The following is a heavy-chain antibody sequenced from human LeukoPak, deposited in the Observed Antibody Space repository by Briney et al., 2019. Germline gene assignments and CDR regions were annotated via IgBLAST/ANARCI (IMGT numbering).Heavy chain of an antibody. J-gene: IGHJ4*02. CDR3: AKSLGVGGYTRYKGFDQ. D-gene: IGHD3-16*02. Sequence: GGSLRLSCAASGFTFNSFAMNWVRQPPGKGLEWVSSISGSDGTSHYADSLKGRFTISRDNSKNTLYLQMNSLRAEDTAAYYCAKSLGVGGYTRYKGFDQWGQGTLVVVSS. CDR2: ISGSDGTS. V-gene: IGHV3-23*01. CDR1: GFTFNSFA.